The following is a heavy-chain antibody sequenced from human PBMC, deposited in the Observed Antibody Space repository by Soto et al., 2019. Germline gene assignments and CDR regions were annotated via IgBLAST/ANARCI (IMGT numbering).Heavy chain of an antibody. J-gene: IGHJ4*02. D-gene: IGHD3-22*01. CDR1: SVPITECS. CDR3: ARGGSMIRARNFFHX. V-gene: IGHV4-59*01. Sequence: SETLSLTCNVSSVPITECSWSWVRQSPGKGREWIFNYFDSGRNMYNHSLKSRVTISVDTSKNLFSLKLSSVTAADTSVYHCARGGSMIRARNFFHXWGQGVPVTVSX. CDR2: YFDSGRN.